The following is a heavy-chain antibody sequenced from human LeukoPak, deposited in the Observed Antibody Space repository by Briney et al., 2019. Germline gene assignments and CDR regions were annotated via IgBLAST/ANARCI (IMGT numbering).Heavy chain of an antibody. D-gene: IGHD6-13*01. V-gene: IGHV3-48*02. J-gene: IGHJ3*02. CDR3: ARDAGSSWYWGALDI. CDR2: ISSSSINI. Sequence: GGSQRLSCAASGFTLSTYDMNWVRQAPGKGLEWFSYISSSSINIHYADSVKGRFTVSRDNAKKSMYLQMNSLRDEDTAVYYCARDAGSSWYWGALDIWGQGTVVTVSS. CDR1: GFTLSTYD.